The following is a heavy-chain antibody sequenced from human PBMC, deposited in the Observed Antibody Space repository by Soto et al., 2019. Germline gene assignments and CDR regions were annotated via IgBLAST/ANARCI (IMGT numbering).Heavy chain of an antibody. Sequence: ASVKVSCKASGYTFTSYDINWVRQATGQGLEWMGWMNPNSGNTGYAQKFQGRVTMTRNTSISTAYMELGSLRSEDTAVYYCARALRITMVRGVSSYYMDVWGKGTTVTVSS. CDR1: GYTFTSYD. CDR2: MNPNSGNT. J-gene: IGHJ6*03. D-gene: IGHD3-10*01. V-gene: IGHV1-8*01. CDR3: ARALRITMVRGVSSYYMDV.